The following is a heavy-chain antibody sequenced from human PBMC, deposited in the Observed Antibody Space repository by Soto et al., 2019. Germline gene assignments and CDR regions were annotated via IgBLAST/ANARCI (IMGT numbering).Heavy chain of an antibody. J-gene: IGHJ6*02. CDR3: VQSRCGGDCLQSYSSHSYYGLDV. Sequence: QITLKESGPTLVKPTQTLTLTCTFPGFSLSSIGEGVGWIRQPPGKALEWLALIYWDADKRYSPSLKSRLTITXDXAXTXLVLTMTNMDPVDTATYYCVQSRCGGDCLQSYSSHSYYGLDVWGQGTTVTVSS. CDR1: GFSLSSIGEG. V-gene: IGHV2-5*02. D-gene: IGHD2-21*02. CDR2: IYWDADK.